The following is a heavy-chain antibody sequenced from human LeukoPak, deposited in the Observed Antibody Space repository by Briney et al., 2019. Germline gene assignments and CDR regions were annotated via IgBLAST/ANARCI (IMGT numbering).Heavy chain of an antibody. D-gene: IGHD3-3*01. Sequence: GESLKISCKGSGYSFTSYWIGWVRQMPGKGLEWMGIIYPGDSDTRYSPSFQGQVTISADKSISTAYLQWSSLKASDTAMYYCARQMYYDFWSGFLFDYWGQGTLVTVSS. CDR1: GYSFTSYW. CDR3: ARQMYYDFWSGFLFDY. V-gene: IGHV5-51*01. J-gene: IGHJ4*02. CDR2: IYPGDSDT.